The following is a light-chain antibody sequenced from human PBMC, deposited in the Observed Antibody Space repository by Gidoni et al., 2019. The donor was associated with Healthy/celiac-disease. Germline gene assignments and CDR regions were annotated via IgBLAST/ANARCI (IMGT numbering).Light chain of an antibody. Sequence: EIVLTQSPATLSLSPGERATLSCRASQSVSSYLAWYQQKPGQAPRRLIYEASNRATGIPARFSGSGSWTDFTLTIISLEPEDFAVYYCQQRSNWSWTFGQGTKVEIK. CDR3: QQRSNWSWT. CDR1: QSVSSY. V-gene: IGKV3-11*01. CDR2: EAS. J-gene: IGKJ1*01.